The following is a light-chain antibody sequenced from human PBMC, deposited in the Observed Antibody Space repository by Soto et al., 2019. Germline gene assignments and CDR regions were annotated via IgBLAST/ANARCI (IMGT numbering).Light chain of an antibody. CDR1: SGHSNYA. J-gene: IGLJ2*01. CDR3: QTWGTGIQL. CDR2: LNSDGSH. V-gene: IGLV4-69*01. Sequence: QLVLTQSPSASASLGASVKLTCTLSSGHSNYAIAWHQRQPEQGPRYLMKLNSDGSHSKGDGIPDRFSGSSSGTERYLTISSLQSVDEADYYCQTWGTGIQLFGGGTKLTVL.